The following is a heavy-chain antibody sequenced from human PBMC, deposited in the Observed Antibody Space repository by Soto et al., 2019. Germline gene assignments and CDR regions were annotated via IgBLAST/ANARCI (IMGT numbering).Heavy chain of an antibody. CDR3: ARDSGGSGSYYDY. CDR1: GGSISSGGYS. J-gene: IGHJ4*02. CDR2: IYHSGST. Sequence: SETLSLTCAVSGGSISSGGYSWSWIRQPPGKGLEWIGYIYHSGSTYYNPSLKSRVTISVDRSKNQFSLKLSSVTAADTAVYYCARDSGGSGSYYDYWGQGTLVTVSS. V-gene: IGHV4-30-2*01. D-gene: IGHD3-10*01.